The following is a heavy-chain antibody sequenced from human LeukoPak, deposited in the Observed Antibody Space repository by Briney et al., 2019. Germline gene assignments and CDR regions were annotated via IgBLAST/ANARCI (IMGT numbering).Heavy chain of an antibody. CDR3: ARPRGITMVRGVRLGFDY. J-gene: IGHJ4*02. CDR2: ISWNSGSI. V-gene: IGHV3-9*01. Sequence: GGSLRLSCAASGFTFDDYAMHWVRQAPGKGLEWVSGISWNSGSIGYVDSVKGRFTISRDNAKNSLYLQMNSLRAEDTAVYYCARPRGITMVRGVRLGFDYWGQGTLVTVSS. D-gene: IGHD3-10*01. CDR1: GFTFDDYA.